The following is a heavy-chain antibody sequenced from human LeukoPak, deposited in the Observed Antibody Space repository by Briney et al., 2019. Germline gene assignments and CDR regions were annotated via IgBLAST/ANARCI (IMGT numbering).Heavy chain of an antibody. CDR2: ISGSGGST. CDR3: AKEDYAITMVRGVIITPPNI. D-gene: IGHD3-10*01. Sequence: PGGSLRLSCAASGFTFSSYAMSWVRQAPGKGLEWVSAISGSGGSTYYADSVKGRFTISRDNSKNTLYLQMNSLRAEDTAVYYCAKEDYAITMVRGVIITPPNIWGQGTTVTVSS. J-gene: IGHJ3*02. V-gene: IGHV3-23*01. CDR1: GFTFSSYA.